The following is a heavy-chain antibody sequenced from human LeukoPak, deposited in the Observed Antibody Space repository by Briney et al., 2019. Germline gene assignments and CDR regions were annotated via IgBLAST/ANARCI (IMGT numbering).Heavy chain of an antibody. J-gene: IGHJ4*02. CDR2: IYPGDSDT. Sequence: RTGESLKISCKGSGYSFTSYWIGWVRQMPGKGLEWMGIIYPGDSDTRYSPSFQGQVTISADKSISTAYLQWSSLKASDTAMYYCARQYSSSSGLNYFDYWGQGTLVTVSS. D-gene: IGHD6-6*01. CDR1: GYSFTSYW. V-gene: IGHV5-51*01. CDR3: ARQYSSSSGLNYFDY.